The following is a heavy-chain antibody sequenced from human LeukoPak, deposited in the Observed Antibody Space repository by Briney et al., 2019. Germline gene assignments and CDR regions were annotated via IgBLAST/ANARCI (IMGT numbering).Heavy chain of an antibody. D-gene: IGHD3-22*01. CDR1: GGSISSYY. Sequence: PSETLSLTCTVSGGSISSYYWSWIRQPAGKGLEWVGRIYSSGSTIYNPFLKSRVTMSVDTSKSRFSLKLSSVTAADTAVYYCARVSGYYDSSYYFDYWGQGTLVTVSS. V-gene: IGHV4-4*07. CDR3: ARVSGYYDSSYYFDY. CDR2: IYSSGST. J-gene: IGHJ4*02.